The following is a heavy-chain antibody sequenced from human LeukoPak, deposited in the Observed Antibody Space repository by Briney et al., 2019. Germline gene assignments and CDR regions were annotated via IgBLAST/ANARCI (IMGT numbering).Heavy chain of an antibody. J-gene: IGHJ4*02. Sequence: SETLPLTCTVSGGSMTSYCWSWIRQPPGKGLEWIGCIYYTGSTNYNPSLRSRVTISVDTSKNQFSLKLSSVTAADTAVYYCARRGFFDYWGQGTLVTVSP. D-gene: IGHD3-16*01. CDR2: IYYTGST. V-gene: IGHV4-59*08. CDR1: GGSMTSYC. CDR3: ARRGFFDY.